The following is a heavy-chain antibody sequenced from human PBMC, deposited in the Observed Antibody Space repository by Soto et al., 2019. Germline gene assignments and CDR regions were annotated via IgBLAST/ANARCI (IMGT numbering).Heavy chain of an antibody. D-gene: IGHD3-10*01. V-gene: IGHV3-23*01. CDR1: GFSFTSFA. J-gene: IGHJ3*02. CDR2: ISGSGSTT. CDR3: AKGMGRGCGASDI. Sequence: EVQLLESGGGLVQPGESLRLSCTVSGFSFTSFAMTWVRQTPGKGLEWVAGISGSGSTTEYADSVKGRLTVSRDNSKYILYRQMNSLRVDDTAVYYCAKGMGRGCGASDIWGQGTMVTVSS.